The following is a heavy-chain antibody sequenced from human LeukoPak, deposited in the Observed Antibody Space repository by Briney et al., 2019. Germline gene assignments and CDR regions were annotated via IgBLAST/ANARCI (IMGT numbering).Heavy chain of an antibody. CDR1: GGSISSGGYY. CDR2: IYHSGST. D-gene: IGHD2-2*01. Sequence: SETLSLTCTVSGGSISSGGYYWSCIRQPPGKGLEWIGYIYHSGSTYYNPSLKSRVTISVDTSKHQFFLKLRSVTAADTAVYYCARGGYCSSTSSRGDDYWGQGTLVTVSS. V-gene: IGHV4-30-2*05. CDR3: ARGGYCSSTSSRGDDY. J-gene: IGHJ4*02.